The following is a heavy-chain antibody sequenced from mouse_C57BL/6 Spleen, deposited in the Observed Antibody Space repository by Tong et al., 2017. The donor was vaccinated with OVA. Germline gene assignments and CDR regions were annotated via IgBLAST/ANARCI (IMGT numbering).Heavy chain of an antibody. CDR3: AREDRSGPYWYFDV. V-gene: IGHV2-6-7*01. CDR2: IWGDGST. CDR1: GFSLTGYG. J-gene: IGHJ1*01. D-gene: IGHD3-2*01. Sequence: VQLKESGPGLVAPSQSLSITCTVSGFSLTGYGVNWVRQPPGKGLEWLGMIWGDGSTDYNSALKSRLSISKDNSKSQVFLKMNSRQTDDTARYYCAREDRSGPYWYFDVWGAGTTVTVSS.